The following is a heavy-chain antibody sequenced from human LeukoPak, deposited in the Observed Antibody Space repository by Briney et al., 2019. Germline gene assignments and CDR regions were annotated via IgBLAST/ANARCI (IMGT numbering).Heavy chain of an antibody. V-gene: IGHV1-69*13. J-gene: IGHJ4*02. CDR3: ARVSRVHYYDSSGYPPAFDY. CDR1: VGTFSSYA. CDR2: IISYYGTA. D-gene: IGHD3-22*01. Sequence: SVKVSCKASVGTFSSYAISWVRQAPGQGLDWMGGIISYYGTANYARKFQGRVTMTADESTSTAYMELSSLISEDTAVYYCARVSRVHYYDSSGYPPAFDYWGQGTLVTVSS.